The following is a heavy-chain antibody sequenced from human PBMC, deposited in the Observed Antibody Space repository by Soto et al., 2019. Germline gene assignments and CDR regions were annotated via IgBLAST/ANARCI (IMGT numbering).Heavy chain of an antibody. V-gene: IGHV3-23*01. Sequence: GGSLRLACAASGFTFSSYAMNWVRQAPGKGLEWVSAISGSGGSTYYADSVKGRFTVSRDNSKNTLYLQMNSLRAEDTAVYYCAKVTSSGWYWFDPWGQGTLVTVSS. CDR2: ISGSGGST. D-gene: IGHD6-19*01. CDR3: AKVTSSGWYWFDP. CDR1: GFTFSSYA. J-gene: IGHJ5*02.